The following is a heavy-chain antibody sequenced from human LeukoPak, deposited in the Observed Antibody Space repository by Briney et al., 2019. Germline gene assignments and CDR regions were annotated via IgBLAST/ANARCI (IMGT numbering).Heavy chain of an antibody. Sequence: GGSLRLSCAASGFTFSSYGMHWVRQAPGKGLEWVSGISWNSGSIGYADSVKGRFTISRDNAKNSLYLQMNSLRAEDTALYYCAKTTTVTTFLWDYFDYWGQGTLVTVSS. CDR1: GFTFSSYG. V-gene: IGHV3-9*01. D-gene: IGHD4-17*01. CDR2: ISWNSGSI. CDR3: AKTTTVTTFLWDYFDY. J-gene: IGHJ4*02.